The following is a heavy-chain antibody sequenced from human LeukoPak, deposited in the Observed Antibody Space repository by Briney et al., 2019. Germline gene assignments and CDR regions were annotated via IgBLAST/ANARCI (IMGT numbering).Heavy chain of an antibody. D-gene: IGHD1-26*01. V-gene: IGHV4-31*03. J-gene: IGHJ4*02. Sequence: PSQTLSLTCTVSGGSISSGGYYWSWIRQHPGKGLEWIGYIYYSGSTYYNPSLKSRVTISVDTSKNQFSLKLSSVTAADTAVYYCARVNYSGSSPFGYWGQGTLVTVSS. CDR2: IYYSGST. CDR3: ARVNYSGSSPFGY. CDR1: GGSISSGGYY.